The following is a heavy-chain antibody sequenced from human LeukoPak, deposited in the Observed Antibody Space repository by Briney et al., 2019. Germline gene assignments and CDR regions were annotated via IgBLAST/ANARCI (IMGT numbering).Heavy chain of an antibody. CDR2: IKQDGSEK. J-gene: IGHJ4*02. V-gene: IGHV3-7*01. Sequence: GGSLRLSCAASGFTFSSYWMNWVRQAPGKGLEWVANIKQDGSEKYYVDSVKGRFTISRDNAKNSLYLQMNSLRAEDTAVYYCARVRDYGDFPFYFDYWGQGTLVTVSS. CDR1: GFTFSSYW. D-gene: IGHD4-17*01. CDR3: ARVRDYGDFPFYFDY.